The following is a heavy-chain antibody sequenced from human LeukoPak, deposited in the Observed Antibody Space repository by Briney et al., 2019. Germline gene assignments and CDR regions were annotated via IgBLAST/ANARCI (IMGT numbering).Heavy chain of an antibody. Sequence: GRSLRLSCAASGFTFSSYAMHWVRQAPGKGLDWVAVISYDGSNKYYADSVKGRFTISRDNSKNTLYLQMNSLRAEDTAVYYCARDVLADIVVVPVANAFDIWGQGTMVTVSS. D-gene: IGHD2-2*01. J-gene: IGHJ3*02. V-gene: IGHV3-30-3*01. CDR1: GFTFSSYA. CDR3: ARDVLADIVVVPVANAFDI. CDR2: ISYDGSNK.